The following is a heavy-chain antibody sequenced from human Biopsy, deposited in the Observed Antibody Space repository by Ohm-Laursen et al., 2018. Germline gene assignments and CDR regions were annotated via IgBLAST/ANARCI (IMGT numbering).Heavy chain of an antibody. CDR2: IYYSGST. CDR1: GCSISSDY. Sequence: TLSRTCTASGCSISSDYWSWIRQTPGKGLEWIGYIYYSGSTNYNPSLKSRVTISVDTSKNQFSLRLNSVTAADTAVYYCARATNSTGWPYYYFYGMDVWGQGTTVTVSS. J-gene: IGHJ6*02. CDR3: ARATNSTGWPYYYFYGMDV. D-gene: IGHD2/OR15-2a*01. V-gene: IGHV4-59*01.